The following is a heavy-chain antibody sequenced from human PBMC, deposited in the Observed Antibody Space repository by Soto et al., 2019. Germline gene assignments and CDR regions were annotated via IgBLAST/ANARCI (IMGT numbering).Heavy chain of an antibody. CDR2: SGNGGST. Sequence: GGSLRLSCAASGFPFSSYPMSWVRQPPGKGLEWVSTSGNGGSTYYADSVKGRFTISRYNSKNTLYLEMNILRAEDTAVYYCAKGKGGGQLLEYFDYWGQGTLVTVSS. CDR1: GFPFSSYP. J-gene: IGHJ4*02. V-gene: IGHV3-23*01. CDR3: AKGKGGGQLLEYFDY. D-gene: IGHD1-26*01.